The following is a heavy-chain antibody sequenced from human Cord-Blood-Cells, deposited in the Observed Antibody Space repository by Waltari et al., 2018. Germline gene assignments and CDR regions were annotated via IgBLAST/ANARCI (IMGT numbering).Heavy chain of an antibody. J-gene: IGHJ4*02. Sequence: QGQLVATGGTVVQTERALRVYCSAYGFTFRTSAMPLVRQAPGKGLEWVAFISYDGSNTYYAEAVKGRFNISRDNSKNTLYLQMNSLRAEVTAVYYCAKDSSSSAFDYWGQGTLVTVSS. V-gene: IGHV3-30*18. CDR3: AKDSSSSAFDY. D-gene: IGHD6-6*01. CDR1: GFTFRTSA. CDR2: ISYDGSNT.